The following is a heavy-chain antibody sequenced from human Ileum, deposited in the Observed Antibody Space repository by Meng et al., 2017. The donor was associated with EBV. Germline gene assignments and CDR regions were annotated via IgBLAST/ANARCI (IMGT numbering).Heavy chain of an antibody. J-gene: IGHJ4*02. Sequence: QVQLQQWGAGLLQPSXXLSLTFAVYGGSFSGYYWSWIRQPPGKGLEWIGEINHSGSTNYNPSLKSRVTISVDTSKNQFSLKLSSVTAADTAVYYCARGLLAGTMLNWSDYWGQGTMVTVSS. V-gene: IGHV4-34*01. CDR1: GGSFSGYY. CDR2: INHSGST. CDR3: ARGLLAGTMLNWSDY. D-gene: IGHD4/OR15-4a*01.